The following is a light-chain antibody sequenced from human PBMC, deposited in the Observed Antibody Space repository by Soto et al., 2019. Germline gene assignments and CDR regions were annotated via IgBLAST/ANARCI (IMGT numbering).Light chain of an antibody. CDR1: SSNIGNNF. V-gene: IGLV1-51*01. CDR2: DNN. Sequence: QSVLTQPPSVSAAPGQKVTISCSGSSSNIGNNFISWYQHLPGTAPKLLIYDNNKRSSGIPDRFSASKSGTSATLGITGLQTGDEADYYCGTWDSSLSAWVFGGGTKVTVL. J-gene: IGLJ3*02. CDR3: GTWDSSLSAWV.